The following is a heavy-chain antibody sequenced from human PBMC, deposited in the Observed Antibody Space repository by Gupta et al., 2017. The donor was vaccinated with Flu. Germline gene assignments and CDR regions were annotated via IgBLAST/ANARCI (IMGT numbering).Heavy chain of an antibody. CDR1: FTNYY. CDR3: ARGYSGSSYYFVD. Sequence: FTNYYIHWVRQAPGQGPEWMGIINPSSGTPNYAQKFQYRVTMTRDTSTSTVYMELRSLKFEDTAVYYCARGYSGSSYYFVDWGQGTPVTVSS. J-gene: IGHJ4*02. D-gene: IGHD1-26*01. CDR2: INPSSGTP. V-gene: IGHV1-46*01.